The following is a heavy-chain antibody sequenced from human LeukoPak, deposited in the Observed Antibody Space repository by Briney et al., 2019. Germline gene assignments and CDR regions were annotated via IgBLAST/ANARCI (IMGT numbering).Heavy chain of an antibody. CDR1: GFTFSSYA. V-gene: IGHV3-30*09. Sequence: QPGGSLRLSCAASGFTFSSYAMHWVRQAPGKGLEWVAVISYDGSNKYYADSVKGRFAISRDNSKNTLYLQMNSLRAEDTAVYYCARDRDSSGYLYYFDYWGQGTLVTVSS. J-gene: IGHJ4*02. D-gene: IGHD3-22*01. CDR2: ISYDGSNK. CDR3: ARDRDSSGYLYYFDY.